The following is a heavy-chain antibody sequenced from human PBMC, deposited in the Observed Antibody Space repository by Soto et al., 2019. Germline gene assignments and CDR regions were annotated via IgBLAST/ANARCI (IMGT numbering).Heavy chain of an antibody. CDR1: GYSFAGYW. J-gene: IGHJ4*02. Sequence: RGESLKISCKGSGYSFAGYWITWVRQKPGKGLEWMGRIDPSGPQTYYSPSFRGHVTISVTKSITTVFLQWSSLRASDTAMYYCARQIYDSDTGPNFQYYFDSWGQGTPVTVSS. V-gene: IGHV5-10-1*01. D-gene: IGHD3-22*01. CDR3: ARQIYDSDTGPNFQYYFDS. CDR2: IDPSGPQT.